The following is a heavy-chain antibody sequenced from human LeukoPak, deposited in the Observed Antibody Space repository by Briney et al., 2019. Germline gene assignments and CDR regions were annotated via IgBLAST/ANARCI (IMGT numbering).Heavy chain of an antibody. D-gene: IGHD6-13*01. V-gene: IGHV1-8*01. CDR3: ASSAGTSHGMDV. CDR2: MNPNSGNT. J-gene: IGHJ6*02. Sequence: ASVKVSCKASGYTFTSYDINWVRQATGQGLERMGWMNPNSGNTGYAQKFQGRVTMTRNTSISTAYMELSSLRSEDTAVYYCASSAGTSHGMDVWGQGTTVTVSS. CDR1: GYTFTSYD.